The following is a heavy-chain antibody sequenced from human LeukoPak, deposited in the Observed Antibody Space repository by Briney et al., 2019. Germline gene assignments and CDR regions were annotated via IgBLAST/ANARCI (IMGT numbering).Heavy chain of an antibody. CDR2: IGSSGSTI. D-gene: IGHD4-17*01. CDR1: GFTFSNYE. V-gene: IGHV3-48*03. J-gene: IGHJ4*02. Sequence: PGGSLRLSCSASGFTFSNYEMNWVRQAPGKGLEWVSYIGSSGSTIYYADSLKGRFTISRDNAKNSLYLQMNGLRAEDTAVYYCARGATVSDYWGQGTLVTVSS. CDR3: ARGATVSDY.